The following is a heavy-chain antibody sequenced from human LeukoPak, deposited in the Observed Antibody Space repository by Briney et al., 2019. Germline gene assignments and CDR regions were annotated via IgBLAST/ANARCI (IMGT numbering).Heavy chain of an antibody. CDR1: GSTFSSYA. J-gene: IGHJ6*02. Sequence: GGSLRLSCAASGSTFSSYAMSWVRQAPGKGLEWVSAISGSGGSTYYADSVKGRFTISRDNSKNTLYLQMNSLRAEETAVYYCARVGLAAAGQDIYYYGMDVWGQGTTVTVSS. D-gene: IGHD6-13*01. V-gene: IGHV3-23*01. CDR3: ARVGLAAAGQDIYYYGMDV. CDR2: ISGSGGST.